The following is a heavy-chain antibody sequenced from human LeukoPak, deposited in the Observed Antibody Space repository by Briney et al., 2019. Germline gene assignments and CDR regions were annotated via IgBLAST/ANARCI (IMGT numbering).Heavy chain of an antibody. CDR3: ARFDGGDAFDI. V-gene: IGHV1-8*01. J-gene: IGHJ3*02. D-gene: IGHD3-10*01. Sequence: ASVKVSCKASGYTFTSYDINWVRQATGQGLEWMGWMNPNSSNTGYAQEFQGRVTMTRNTSISTDYMELSSLRSEDTAVYYCARFDGGDAFDIWGQGTMVTVSS. CDR1: GYTFTSYD. CDR2: MNPNSSNT.